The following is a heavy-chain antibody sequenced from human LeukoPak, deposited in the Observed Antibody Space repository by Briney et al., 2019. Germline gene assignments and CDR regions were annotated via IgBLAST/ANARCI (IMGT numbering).Heavy chain of an antibody. CDR2: IYYSGST. CDR1: GGSIGSYY. Sequence: SETLSLTCTVSGGSIGSYYWSWIRQPPGKGLEWIGYIYYSGSTNYNPSLKSRVTISVDTSKNQFSLKLSSVTAADTAVYYCARALNEWLLPNDYWGQGTLVTVSS. J-gene: IGHJ4*02. V-gene: IGHV4-59*01. CDR3: ARALNEWLLPNDY. D-gene: IGHD3-22*01.